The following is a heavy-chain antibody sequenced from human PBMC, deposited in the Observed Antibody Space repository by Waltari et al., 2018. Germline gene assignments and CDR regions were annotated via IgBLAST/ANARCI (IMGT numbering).Heavy chain of an antibody. CDR1: GYTFTDYY. J-gene: IGHJ6*02. V-gene: IGHV1-69-2*01. CDR3: ATDLRPDIVVVVAATRGYGMDV. Sequence: EVQLVQSGAEVTKPGATVKISCKVSGYTFTDYYMHWVQQAPGKGLEWMGLVDPEDGETIYAEQFQGRVTITADTSTDTAYMELSSLRSEDTAVYYCATDLRPDIVVVVAATRGYGMDVWGQGTTVTVSS. D-gene: IGHD2-15*01. CDR2: VDPEDGET.